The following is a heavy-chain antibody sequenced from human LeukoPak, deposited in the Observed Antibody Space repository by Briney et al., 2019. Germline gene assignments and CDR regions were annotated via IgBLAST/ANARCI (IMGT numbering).Heavy chain of an antibody. CDR1: GGSISTSSYY. CDR2: IYYSGST. V-gene: IGHV4-39*07. J-gene: IGHJ4*02. Sequence: SETLSLTCTVSGGSISTSSYYWGWIRQPPGKGLECIGNIYYSGSTYYNPSLKSRVTISVDTSKNQFSLKLSSVTAADTAVYYCARAVWFGETWEFDYWGQGTLVTVSS. D-gene: IGHD3-10*01. CDR3: ARAVWFGETWEFDY.